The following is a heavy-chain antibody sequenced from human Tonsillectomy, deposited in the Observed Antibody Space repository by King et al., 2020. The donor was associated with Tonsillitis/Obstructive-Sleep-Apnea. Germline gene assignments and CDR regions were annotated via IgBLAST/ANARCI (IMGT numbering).Heavy chain of an antibody. J-gene: IGHJ6*02. Sequence: VQLVESGGGLVQPGGSLRISCAASGFTFSRYAMTWVRQAPGKGLEWVSGLSGSDYNTYYADSVKGRFTISRDNSKNTLYLQMNSLRAEDTAVYYCAKVHKPNKVTSRDVYFYGMDVWGQGTTVIVSS. V-gene: IGHV3-23*04. D-gene: IGHD4-11*01. CDR1: GFTFSRYA. CDR3: AKVHKPNKVTSRDVYFYGMDV. CDR2: LSGSDYNT.